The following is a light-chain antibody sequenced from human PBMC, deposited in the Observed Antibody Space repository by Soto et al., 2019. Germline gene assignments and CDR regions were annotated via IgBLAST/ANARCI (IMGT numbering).Light chain of an antibody. J-gene: IGLJ2*01. V-gene: IGLV1-47*01. CDR2: RSN. Sequence: QLVLTQPPSASGTPGQRVTISCSGSNSNIRSNYVYWYQQLPGTAPKLLIYRSNQRPSGVPDRFSGSKSGTSASLAISGLQSDDEADYYCATWDDSLSAVVFGGGTKLTVL. CDR1: NSNIRSNY. CDR3: ATWDDSLSAVV.